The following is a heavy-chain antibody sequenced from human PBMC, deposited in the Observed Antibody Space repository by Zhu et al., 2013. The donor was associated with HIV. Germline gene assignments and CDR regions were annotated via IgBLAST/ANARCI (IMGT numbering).Heavy chain of an antibody. V-gene: IGHV1-69*09. Sequence: QVQLVQSGAEVRKPGSSVKVSCKSSGDSFSNYGISWVRQAPGQGLEYVGGIIPILDMANYAQKFQGRVTIIADRSTRTAYLELRSLTSDDTAMYFCARGKSPRRLLRDAFQIWGQGTMVTVSS. CDR1: GDSFSNYG. CDR2: IIPILDMA. D-gene: IGHD3-22*01. J-gene: IGHJ3*02. CDR3: ARGKSPRRLLRDAFQI.